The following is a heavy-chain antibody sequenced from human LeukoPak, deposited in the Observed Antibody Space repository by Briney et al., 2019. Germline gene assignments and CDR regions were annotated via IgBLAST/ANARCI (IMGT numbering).Heavy chain of an antibody. CDR2: INHSGST. Sequence: SETLSLTCAVYGGSFSGYYWSWIRQPPGKGLEWIGEINHSGSTNYNPSLKSRVTISVDTSKNQFSLKLSSVTAADTAVYYCARGWRITIFGVVISPGRHFDYWGQGTLVTVSS. V-gene: IGHV4-34*01. CDR3: ARGWRITIFGVVISPGRHFDY. CDR1: GGSFSGYY. J-gene: IGHJ4*02. D-gene: IGHD3-3*01.